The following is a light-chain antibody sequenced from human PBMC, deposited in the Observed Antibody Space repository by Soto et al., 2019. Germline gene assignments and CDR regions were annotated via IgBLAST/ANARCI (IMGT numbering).Light chain of an antibody. CDR1: QSVSSSY. Sequence: EIVLTQSPGTQSLSPGERVTLSCRASQSVSSSYLAWYQQKLGQAPRLLIYGASSRATGIPDRFSGSGSGTDFTLTISRLEPEDFAVYYCQQYGSSPLYTFGQGTKLEIK. J-gene: IGKJ2*01. V-gene: IGKV3-20*01. CDR2: GAS. CDR3: QQYGSSPLYT.